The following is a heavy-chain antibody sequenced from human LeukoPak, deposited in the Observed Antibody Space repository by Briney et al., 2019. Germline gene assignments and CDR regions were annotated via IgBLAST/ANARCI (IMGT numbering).Heavy chain of an antibody. CDR2: ISSSGSTI. V-gene: IGHV3-48*03. Sequence: PGGSLRLSCAASGFTFSSYEMNWVRQAPGKGLEWVSYISSSGSTIYYADSVKGRFTISRDNAKNSLYLQMNSLRAEDTAVYYCASEDHYGSGSCLHWGQGTLVTVSS. D-gene: IGHD3-10*01. J-gene: IGHJ4*02. CDR3: ASEDHYGSGSCLH. CDR1: GFTFSSYE.